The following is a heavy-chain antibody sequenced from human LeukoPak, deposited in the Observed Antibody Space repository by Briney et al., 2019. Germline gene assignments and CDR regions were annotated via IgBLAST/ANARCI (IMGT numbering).Heavy chain of an antibody. CDR2: ISTDGTTT. D-gene: IGHD2-2*01. CDR1: GLTFSKYH. J-gene: IGHJ4*02. CDR3: ARPYQFPRGGIGF. V-gene: IGHV3-74*01. Sequence: GGSLRLSCVASGLTFSKYHMHWVRQTPGKGLVWVSRISTDGTTTNYADSVKGRFTISRDNAKNTLYLQMNSLRVEDTAIYYCARPYQFPRGGIGFWGQGTLVTVSS.